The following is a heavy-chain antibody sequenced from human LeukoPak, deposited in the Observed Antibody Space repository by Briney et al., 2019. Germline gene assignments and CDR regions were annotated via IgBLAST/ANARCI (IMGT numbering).Heavy chain of an antibody. D-gene: IGHD3-22*01. CDR2: IYYSGST. Sequence: SETLSLTCTVSGGSISSSSYYWGWIRQPPGKGLEWIGSIYYSGSTYYNPSLKSRVTISVDTSKNQFSLKLSSVTAADTAVHYCARENYDSSGYYSSDAFDIWGQGTMVTVSS. CDR3: ARENYDSSGYYSSDAFDI. CDR1: GGSISSSSYY. J-gene: IGHJ3*02. V-gene: IGHV4-39*07.